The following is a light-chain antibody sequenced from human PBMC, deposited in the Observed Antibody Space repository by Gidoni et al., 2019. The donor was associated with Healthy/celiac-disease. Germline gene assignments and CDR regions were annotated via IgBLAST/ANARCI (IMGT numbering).Light chain of an antibody. V-gene: IGLV2-14*01. J-gene: IGLJ2*01. CDR2: EVS. CDR3: SSYTSSSTLVV. Sequence: QSALTQPAPFSGSPGQPLPISCTGTSSDVDGYNYVSWYHHHPGKAPKLMIYEVSNRPSGVSTRFAGSKSGNTASLTISELQAEDEADYYCSSYTSSSTLVVFGGGTKLTVL. CDR1: SSDVDGYNY.